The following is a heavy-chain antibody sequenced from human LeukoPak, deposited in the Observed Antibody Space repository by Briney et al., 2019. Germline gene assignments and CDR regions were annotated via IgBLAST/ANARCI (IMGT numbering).Heavy chain of an antibody. D-gene: IGHD5-18*01. CDR1: GVTFWDYA. CDR2: IYNGGST. J-gene: IGHJ6*02. CDR3: ARAGVDTAMVTPTRPYYYYGMDV. Sequence: GRSLRLSCTASGVTFWDYAMSWVRQAPGKGLEWVSVIYNGGSTYYTDSLKGRFTISRDNSKNTLYLQMNSLTAEDTAVYYCARAGVDTAMVTPTRPYYYYGMDVWGQGTTVTVSS. V-gene: IGHV3-53*01.